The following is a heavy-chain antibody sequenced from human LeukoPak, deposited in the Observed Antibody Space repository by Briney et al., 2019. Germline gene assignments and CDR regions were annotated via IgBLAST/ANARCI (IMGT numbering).Heavy chain of an antibody. D-gene: IGHD3-10*01. CDR3: ASQPLWFGELTDTWFVP. CDR1: GGSFSGYY. Sequence: SETLSLTCAVYGGSFSGYYWSWIRQPPGKGLEWIGYIYYSGSTNYNPSLKSRVTISVDTSKNQFSLKLSSVTAADTAVYYCASQPLWFGELTDTWFVPWGQGTLVTVSS. J-gene: IGHJ5*02. V-gene: IGHV4-59*08. CDR2: IYYSGST.